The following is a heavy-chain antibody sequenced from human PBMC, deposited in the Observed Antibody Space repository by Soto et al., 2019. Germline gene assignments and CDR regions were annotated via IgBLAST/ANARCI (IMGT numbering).Heavy chain of an antibody. Sequence: ASVKVYCQASGYNSTSYGISWVRHAPGQGLEWMGWISAYNGNTNYAQKLQGRVTMTTDTSTSTAYMELRSLRSDDTAVYYCARVPNYGSSWPWNYWGQGTLVTVSS. J-gene: IGHJ4*02. CDR1: GYNSTSYG. CDR2: ISAYNGNT. V-gene: IGHV1-18*04. CDR3: ARVPNYGSSWPWNY. D-gene: IGHD6-13*01.